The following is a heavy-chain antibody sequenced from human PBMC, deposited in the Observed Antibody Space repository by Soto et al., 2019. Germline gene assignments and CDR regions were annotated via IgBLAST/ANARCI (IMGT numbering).Heavy chain of an antibody. Sequence: GGSLRLSCVVSGLTFSNAWMTWVRQAPGKGLEWVGRIKSKTDGAATEFAAPVAGRFTLSRDDSKNALYLDMSNLRAEDTGVYFCTTDPRWGFWGQGTLVTVSS. V-gene: IGHV3-15*01. CDR2: IKSKTDGAAT. CDR3: TTDPRWGF. CDR1: GLTFSNAW. J-gene: IGHJ3*01. D-gene: IGHD3-16*01.